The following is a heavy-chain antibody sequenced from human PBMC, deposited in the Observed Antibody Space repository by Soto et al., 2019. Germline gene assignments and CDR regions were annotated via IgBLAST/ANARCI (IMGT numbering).Heavy chain of an antibody. Sequence: SETLSLTCTVSGGSISSYYWSWIRQPPGKGLEWIGYIYYSGSTNYNPSLKSRVTISVDTSKNQFSLKLSSVTAADTAVYYCARSCGYSYGCPFDYWGQGTLVTVSS. CDR1: GGSISSYY. J-gene: IGHJ4*02. D-gene: IGHD5-18*01. CDR2: IYYSGST. V-gene: IGHV4-59*01. CDR3: ARSCGYSYGCPFDY.